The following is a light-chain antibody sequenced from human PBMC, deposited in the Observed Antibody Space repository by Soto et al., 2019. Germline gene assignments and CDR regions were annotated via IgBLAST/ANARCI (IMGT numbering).Light chain of an antibody. CDR2: EVT. Sequence: QSALTQTASVSGSPGQSITISCTGTSSDVGSYDLVSWYQQLPGKVPKLMIYEVTKRPSGISYRFSGSKSGNTASLTISGLQADDEADYYCCSYTRSSTVIFGGGTKVTVL. J-gene: IGLJ2*01. CDR3: CSYTRSSTVI. CDR1: SSDVGSYDL. V-gene: IGLV2-23*02.